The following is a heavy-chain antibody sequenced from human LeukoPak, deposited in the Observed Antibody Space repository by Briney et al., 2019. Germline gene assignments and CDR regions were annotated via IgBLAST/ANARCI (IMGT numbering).Heavy chain of an antibody. J-gene: IGHJ3*02. D-gene: IGHD2-2*01. V-gene: IGHV1-18*01. Sequence: ASVKVSCKASGYTFTSYGISWGRQAPGQGLEWMGWISAYNGNTNYAQKLQGRVTMTTDTSTSKAYMELRSLRSDDTAVYYCTGGLGYCSSTSCADAFDIWGQGTMVTVSS. CDR3: TGGLGYCSSTSCADAFDI. CDR2: ISAYNGNT. CDR1: GYTFTSYG.